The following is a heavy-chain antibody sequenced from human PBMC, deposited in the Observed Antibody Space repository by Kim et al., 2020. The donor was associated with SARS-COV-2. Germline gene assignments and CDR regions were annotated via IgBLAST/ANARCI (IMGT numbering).Heavy chain of an antibody. CDR2: ISSSSSYI. D-gene: IGHD3-9*01. Sequence: GGSLRLSCAASGFTFSNYSMNWVRQAPGKGLEWVSSISSSSSYIYYADSVKGRFTISSDNAKNSLYLQMKSMRAEVTAVYYCVRDGYDILTGLDYWGQGNPVPV. CDR1: GFTFSNYS. J-gene: IGHJ4*02. CDR3: VRDGYDILTGLDY. V-gene: IGHV3-21*01.